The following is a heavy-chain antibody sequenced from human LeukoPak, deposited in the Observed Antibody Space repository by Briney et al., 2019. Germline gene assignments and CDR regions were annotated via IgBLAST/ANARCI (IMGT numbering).Heavy chain of an antibody. D-gene: IGHD3-10*01. CDR1: GVSISSGGYY. CDR3: ARHGSVRSPLGP. V-gene: IGHV4-31*03. Sequence: SETLSLTCSVSGVSISSGGYYWSWIRQHPGKGLEWIGYIYYSGSTYYNPSLKSRVTISVDTSKNQFSLKLSSVTAADTAVYYCARHGSVRSPLGPWGQGTLVTVSS. J-gene: IGHJ5*02. CDR2: IYYSGST.